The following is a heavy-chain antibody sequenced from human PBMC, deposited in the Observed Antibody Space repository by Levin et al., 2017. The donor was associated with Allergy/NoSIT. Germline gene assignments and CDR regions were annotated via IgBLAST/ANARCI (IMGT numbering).Heavy chain of an antibody. CDR2: ITSDGSNK. CDR3: AKGGDFDY. D-gene: IGHD1-26*01. V-gene: IGHV3-30*18. J-gene: IGHJ4*02. Sequence: GGSLRLSCAASGFSFSTYGIQWVRQAPGKGLEWVALITSDGSNKYHADPVKGRFSISRDNSKNTVYLQMNSLRAEDTAVYYCAKGGDFDYWGLGTEVTVSS. CDR1: GFSFSTYG.